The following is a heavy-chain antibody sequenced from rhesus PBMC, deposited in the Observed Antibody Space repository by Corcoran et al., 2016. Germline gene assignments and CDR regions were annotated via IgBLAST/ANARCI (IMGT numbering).Heavy chain of an antibody. CDR2: ISGSGGST. D-gene: IGHD2-21*01. J-gene: IGHJ6*01. Sequence: QLQLQESGPGLVKPSATLSLTCAVSGGSVSSRNWWSWIRRPPGKGLGWIGRISGSGGSTSNNPSLTSRVTISTDTSKNHFSLKVTSVTAADTAVYYCAREKGYCTGSGCYAVYGLDSWGQGVVVTVSS. CDR3: AREKGYCTGSGCYAVYGLDS. CDR1: GGSVSSRNW. V-gene: IGHV4-57*01.